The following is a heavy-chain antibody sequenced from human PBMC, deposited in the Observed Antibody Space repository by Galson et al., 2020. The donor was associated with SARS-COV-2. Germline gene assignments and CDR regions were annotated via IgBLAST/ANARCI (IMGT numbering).Heavy chain of an antibody. D-gene: IGHD3-10*01. J-gene: IGHJ4*02. CDR2: LDTSSTYI. CDR1: GGSISSSS. V-gene: IGHV3-21*01. Sequence: ETLSLTCTVSGGSISSSSYYWGWIRQPPGKGLEWVASLDTSSTYIYHADSLKGRFTISRDNAENSLYLQMNSLRAEDTAVYYCARSPPASTSGTSIYFDYWGRGTQVTGSS. CDR3: ARSPPASTSGTSIYFDY.